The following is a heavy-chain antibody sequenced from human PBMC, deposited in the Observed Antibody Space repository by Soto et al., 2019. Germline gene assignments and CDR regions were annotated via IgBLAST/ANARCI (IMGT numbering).Heavy chain of an antibody. CDR1: GGSISSGGYY. V-gene: IGHV4-31*03. CDR2: IHYRGST. D-gene: IGHD3-22*01. CDR3: TRHNYDSSGTAGDA. Sequence: QVELQESGPGLVKPSQTLSLTCTVSGGSISSGGYYWRCIRQHPGKGPEWLGYIHYRGSTYYNQSLKSRGTLSVDTSKNQSSLKLSAVTAADTAVYYCTRHNYDSSGTAGDAWGQGSTVTVSS. J-gene: IGHJ6*02.